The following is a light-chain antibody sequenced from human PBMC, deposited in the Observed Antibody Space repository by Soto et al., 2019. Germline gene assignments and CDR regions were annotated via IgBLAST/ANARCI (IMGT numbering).Light chain of an antibody. Sequence: QSALTQPASVSGSPGQSITISCTGTSSDVGGYNYVSWYQQHPGKAPKLMIYEVSNRPSGVSNRFSGSKSGNTASLIISGLQAEDEADYYCSSYTSSSTLEVFGTGTKLTVL. J-gene: IGLJ1*01. CDR1: SSDVGGYNY. CDR3: SSYTSSSTLEV. CDR2: EVS. V-gene: IGLV2-14*01.